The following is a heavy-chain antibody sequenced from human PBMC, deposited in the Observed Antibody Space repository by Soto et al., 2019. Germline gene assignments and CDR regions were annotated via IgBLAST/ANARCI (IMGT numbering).Heavy chain of an antibody. D-gene: IGHD6-13*01. J-gene: IGHJ4*02. CDR2: LSSSSSTI. CDR3: ARDPNFAAGRPSSFDY. V-gene: IGHV3-48*02. Sequence: EVQLVESGGGLVQPGGSLRLSCAASEFTFSSYSMNWVRQAPGKGLEWVSYLSSSSSTIYYADSVKGRFTISRDNAKNSLYLQMNSLRDEDTAVYYCARDPNFAAGRPSSFDYWGQGTLVTVSS. CDR1: EFTFSSYS.